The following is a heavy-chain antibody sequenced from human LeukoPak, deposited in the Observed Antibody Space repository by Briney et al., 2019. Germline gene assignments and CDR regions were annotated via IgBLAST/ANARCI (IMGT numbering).Heavy chain of an antibody. CDR1: GYTFTVHS. CDR3: ARGVSGSYYYYYMDV. J-gene: IGHJ6*03. Sequence: ASVTVSFKASGYTFTVHSMYWVRQAPGQGLEWMGWIKPNSGGTNYAQKFQGRVTITRDTSISTAYMELSRLRSDDTAVYYCARGVSGSYYYYYMDVWGKGTTVTVSS. D-gene: IGHD1-26*01. CDR2: IKPNSGGT. V-gene: IGHV1-2*02.